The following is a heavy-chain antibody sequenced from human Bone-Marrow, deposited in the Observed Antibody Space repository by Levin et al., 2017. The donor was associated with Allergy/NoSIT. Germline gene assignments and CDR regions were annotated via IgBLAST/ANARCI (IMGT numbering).Heavy chain of an antibody. V-gene: IGHV3-49*03. CDR2: IRGTAYDGTT. Sequence: PGGSLRLSCTASGFTFRDYDVSWFRQAPGKGLEWVGFIRGTAYDGTTEYAASVKGRFTISRDDSNSIAYLQLNSLKTEDTAVYYCARDPFGYTYTYYWGQGTLVTVSS. CDR1: GFTFRDYD. CDR3: ARDPFGYTYTYY. D-gene: IGHD3-16*01. J-gene: IGHJ4*02.